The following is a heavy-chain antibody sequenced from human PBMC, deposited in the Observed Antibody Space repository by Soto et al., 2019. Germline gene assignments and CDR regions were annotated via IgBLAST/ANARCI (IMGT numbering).Heavy chain of an antibody. J-gene: IGHJ4*02. CDR3: ASHYDMWSGYLSPVDY. D-gene: IGHD3-3*01. Sequence: QVQLVESGGDLVKPGGSLRLSCAASGYTFSDYSMSWIHQAPGKGLEWISYIDTSGTKIYYADSVKGRFTITRDNAKNSLYLEMNSLRDEDTAVYYCASHYDMWSGYLSPVDYWGQGTLVTVSS. CDR2: IDTSGTKI. V-gene: IGHV3-11*01. CDR1: GYTFSDYS.